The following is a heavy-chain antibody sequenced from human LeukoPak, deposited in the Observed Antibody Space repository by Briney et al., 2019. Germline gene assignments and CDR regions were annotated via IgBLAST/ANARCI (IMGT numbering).Heavy chain of an antibody. Sequence: ASVKVSCKASGYTFTSYGISWVRQAPGQGLEWMGWISAYNGNTNYAQKLQGRVTMTTDTSTSTAYMELRSLRSDDTAVYYCARDTITMIVVARYAFDIWGQGTMVTVSS. V-gene: IGHV1-18*01. CDR2: ISAYNGNT. J-gene: IGHJ3*02. CDR1: GYTFTSYG. CDR3: ARDTITMIVVARYAFDI. D-gene: IGHD3-22*01.